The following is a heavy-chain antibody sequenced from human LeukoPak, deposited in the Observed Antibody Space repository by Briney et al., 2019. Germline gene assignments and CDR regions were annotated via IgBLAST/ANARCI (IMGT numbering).Heavy chain of an antibody. Sequence: GGSLRLSCAASGFTFSSYWMHWIRQAPAKGLVLVSRINSYGSSTSYADSVQCRFNSSRDNAKNTLYLQMNSLMAEATAVYYCARGPESRIYPNQFDPWGQGTLVTVSS. CDR1: GFTFSSYW. V-gene: IGHV3-74*01. CDR3: ARGPESRIYPNQFDP. D-gene: IGHD5-12*01. CDR2: INSYGSST. J-gene: IGHJ5*02.